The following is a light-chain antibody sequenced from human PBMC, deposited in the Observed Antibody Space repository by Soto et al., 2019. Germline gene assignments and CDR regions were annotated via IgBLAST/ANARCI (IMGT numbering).Light chain of an antibody. V-gene: IGKV3-11*01. CDR1: QTVNSR. Sequence: EIVLTQSPATLSSSPGERATLSCRASQTVNSRLAWYQHKPGQAPRLLIYHTSNRATGIPARFSGSGSGTDFTLTISRLEPEDFAVYYCQQYGRSSWTFGQGTKV. J-gene: IGKJ1*01. CDR3: QQYGRSSWT. CDR2: HTS.